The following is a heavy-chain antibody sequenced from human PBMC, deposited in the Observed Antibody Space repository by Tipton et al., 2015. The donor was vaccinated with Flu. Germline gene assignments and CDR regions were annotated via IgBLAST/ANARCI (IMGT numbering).Heavy chain of an antibody. Sequence: LRLSCTASGDSMSSFYWSWIRQPAGKGLEFIGRIYTSGTSNYNPSLKSRVTMSIDTSKNQFSLKLNSVTAADTAVYYCARASGSGTYVIFGYWGQGTLVTVSS. V-gene: IGHV4-4*07. J-gene: IGHJ4*02. D-gene: IGHD3-10*01. CDR2: IYTSGTS. CDR3: ARASGSGTYVIFGY. CDR1: GDSMSSFY.